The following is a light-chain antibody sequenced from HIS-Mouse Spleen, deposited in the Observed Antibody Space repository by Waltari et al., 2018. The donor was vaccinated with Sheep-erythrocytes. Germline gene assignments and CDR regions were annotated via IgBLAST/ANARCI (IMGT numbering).Light chain of an antibody. CDR2: EDS. V-gene: IGLV3-10*01. CDR3: YSTDSSGNHRV. J-gene: IGLJ1*01. Sequence: SYELTQPPSVSVSPGQTARITCSGDALPKKYAYWYQQKSGQAPVLVIHEDSKRPSGIPARFSGSSSGTIATLTISGAQVDDEADYYCYSTDSSGNHRVFGTGTKVTVL. CDR1: ALPKKY.